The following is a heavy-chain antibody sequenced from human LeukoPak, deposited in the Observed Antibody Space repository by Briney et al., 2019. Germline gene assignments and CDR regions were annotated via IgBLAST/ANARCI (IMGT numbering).Heavy chain of an antibody. CDR1: GFPFSTYA. D-gene: IGHD4-17*01. V-gene: IGHV3-23*01. Sequence: GGSLKLSCAASGFPFSTYAMSWVRQAPGKGLEWVSSIRGSDSSTYYADSVKGRFAISRDNSKNTLYLQMNSLRAEDTAVYYCAKDVYGDYGGLDYWGQGTLVTVSS. CDR3: AKDVYGDYGGLDY. J-gene: IGHJ4*02. CDR2: IRGSDSST.